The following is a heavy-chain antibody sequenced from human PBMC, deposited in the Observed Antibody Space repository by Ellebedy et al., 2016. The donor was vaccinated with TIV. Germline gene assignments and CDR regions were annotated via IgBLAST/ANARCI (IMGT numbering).Heavy chain of an antibody. Sequence: GGSLRLSXAASGFTFSSYGMHWVRQAPGKGLEWVAVIWYDGSNKYYADSVKGRFTISRDNSKNTLYLQMNSLRAEDTAVYYCARGGSSGWPFDYWGQGTLVTVSS. CDR3: ARGGSSGWPFDY. CDR2: IWYDGSNK. V-gene: IGHV3-33*01. J-gene: IGHJ4*02. CDR1: GFTFSSYG. D-gene: IGHD6-19*01.